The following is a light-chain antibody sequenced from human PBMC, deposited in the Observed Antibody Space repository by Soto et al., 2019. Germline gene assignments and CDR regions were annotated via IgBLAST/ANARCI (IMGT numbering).Light chain of an antibody. V-gene: IGLV2-14*03. J-gene: IGLJ1*01. CDR3: SSYTSGGNYV. Sequence: QSALTQPASVSGSPGQSITISCTGTSSDVAAYNYVSWYQQHPGKAPKLMVYDVSNRPSGVSNRFSGSKSGNTASLTISGLAAEDQADYSCSSYTSGGNYVFGAGTKLTVL. CDR1: SSDVAAYNY. CDR2: DVS.